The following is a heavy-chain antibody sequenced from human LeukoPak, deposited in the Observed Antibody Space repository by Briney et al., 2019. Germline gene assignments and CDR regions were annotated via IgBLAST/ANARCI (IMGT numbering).Heavy chain of an antibody. CDR1: GFSFSGYW. V-gene: IGHV3-74*01. J-gene: IGHJ5*02. CDR3: ARDADTSEFFSWLDL. D-gene: IGHD3-22*01. Sequence: QSGGSLRLSCAASGFSFSGYWMHWVRQDPGKGLVWVSRINSDGSSTTYADSVKGRFTISRDNAKNTLYLQMNSLRAEDTAMYYCARDADTSEFFSWLDLWGQGTLVTVSS. CDR2: INSDGSST.